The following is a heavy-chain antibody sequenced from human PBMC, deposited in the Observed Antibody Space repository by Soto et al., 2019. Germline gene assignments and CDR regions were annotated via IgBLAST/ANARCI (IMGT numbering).Heavy chain of an antibody. CDR2: INHSGST. J-gene: IGHJ4*02. Sequence: QVQLQQWGAGLLKPSETLSLTCAVYGGSFSGYYWSWIRQPPGKGLEWIGEINHSGSTNYNPSLKSRVTISVDTSKNQFSLKLRSVTAADTAVYYCARRGSGYYEDYWGQGTLVTVSS. D-gene: IGHD3-22*01. CDR3: ARRGSGYYEDY. CDR1: GGSFSGYY. V-gene: IGHV4-34*01.